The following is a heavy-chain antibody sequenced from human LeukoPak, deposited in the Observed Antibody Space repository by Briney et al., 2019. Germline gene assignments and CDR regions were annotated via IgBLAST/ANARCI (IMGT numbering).Heavy chain of an antibody. CDR2: IKQDGSEK. Sequence: GGSLRLSCVASGFSFNTYWMTWVRQAPGKGLEWVANIKQDGSEKYYVDSVKGRFTIFRDNAKNSLYLQMNSLRAEDTAVYYCARDDSASYYVTDYWGQGTLVIVSS. CDR3: ARDDSASYYVTDY. D-gene: IGHD1-26*01. J-gene: IGHJ4*02. V-gene: IGHV3-7*01. CDR1: GFSFNTYW.